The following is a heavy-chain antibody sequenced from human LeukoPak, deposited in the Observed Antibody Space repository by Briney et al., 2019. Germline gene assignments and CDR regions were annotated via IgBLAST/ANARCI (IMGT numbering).Heavy chain of an antibody. J-gene: IGHJ3*02. Sequence: SETLSLTCAVYGGSFSGYYWSWIRQPPGKGLGWIGEINHSGSTNYNPSLKSRVTISVDTSKNQFSLKLSSVTAADTAVYYCARKGYYDSTLGDAFDIWGQGTMVTVSS. CDR3: ARKGYYDSTLGDAFDI. CDR2: INHSGST. CDR1: GGSFSGYY. V-gene: IGHV4-34*01. D-gene: IGHD3-22*01.